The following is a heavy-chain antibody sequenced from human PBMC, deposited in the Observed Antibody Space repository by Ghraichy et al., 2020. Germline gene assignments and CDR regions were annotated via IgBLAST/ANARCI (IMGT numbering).Heavy chain of an antibody. Sequence: GGSLRLSCAASGFTFSSYGMHWVRQAPGKGLEWVAFIRYDGSNKYYADSVKGRFTISRDNSKNTLYLQMNSLRAEDTAVYYCAKGALWFGELSARLYYYYGMDVWGQGTTVTVSS. J-gene: IGHJ6*02. D-gene: IGHD3-10*01. CDR2: IRYDGSNK. CDR1: GFTFSSYG. V-gene: IGHV3-30*02. CDR3: AKGALWFGELSARLYYYYGMDV.